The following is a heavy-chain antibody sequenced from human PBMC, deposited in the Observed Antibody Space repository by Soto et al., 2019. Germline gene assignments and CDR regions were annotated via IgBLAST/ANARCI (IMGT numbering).Heavy chain of an antibody. V-gene: IGHV1-8*01. CDR1: GYTFTSYG. J-gene: IGHJ6*02. Sequence: ASVKVSCKASGYTFTSYGINWVRQATGQGLEWMGWVTPNSGNTGYAQKFQGRVTMTRSTSMSTAYMELSSLKSEDTAVYYCARMIWDCTTTSCSDYYYGLDVWGQGTTVTVSS. D-gene: IGHD2-2*01. CDR2: VTPNSGNT. CDR3: ARMIWDCTTTSCSDYYYGLDV.